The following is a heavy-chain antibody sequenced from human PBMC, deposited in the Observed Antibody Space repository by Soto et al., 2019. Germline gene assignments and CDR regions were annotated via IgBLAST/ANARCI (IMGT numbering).Heavy chain of an antibody. CDR1: GYTFTSYY. V-gene: IGHV1-46*01. Sequence: ASVKVSCKASGYTFTSYYMHLVRQAPGQGLEWMGIINPSGGSTSYAQKFQGRVTMTRDTSTSTVYMELSSLRSEDTDVDYCARASNYAHVDYWCKGAVVPVSS. D-gene: IGHD4-4*01. J-gene: IGHJ4*02. CDR3: ARASNYAHVDY. CDR2: INPSGGST.